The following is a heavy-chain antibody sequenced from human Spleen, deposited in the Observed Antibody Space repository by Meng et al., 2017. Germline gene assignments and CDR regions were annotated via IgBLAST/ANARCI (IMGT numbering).Heavy chain of an antibody. D-gene: IGHD3-3*01. CDR3: ARNDFWSGYFDY. CDR2: IYYSGST. V-gene: IGHV4-61*01. J-gene: IGHJ4*02. CDR1: GGSVSSGSYY. Sequence: QVQLQQAGPGLVRPSETLSLTSTVSGGSVSSGSYYWSWIRQPPGKGLEWIGYIYYSGSTNYNPSLKSRVTISVDTSKNQFSLKLSSVTAADTAVYYCARNDFWSGYFDYWGQGTLVTVSS.